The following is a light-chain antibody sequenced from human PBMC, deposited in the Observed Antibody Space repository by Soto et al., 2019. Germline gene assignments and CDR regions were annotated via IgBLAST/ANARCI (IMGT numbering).Light chain of an antibody. J-gene: IGKJ1*01. V-gene: IGKV1-5*01. CDR3: QQYNSYSQT. Sequence: DIQMTQSPSTLSASVGDRVTITCRASQSISSWLAWYQQKPGKAPKLLIYDASSLESGVTSRFSGSGAGTEFTLTISSLQPDDFANYYCQQYNSYSQTCGQGTKVEI. CDR2: DAS. CDR1: QSISSW.